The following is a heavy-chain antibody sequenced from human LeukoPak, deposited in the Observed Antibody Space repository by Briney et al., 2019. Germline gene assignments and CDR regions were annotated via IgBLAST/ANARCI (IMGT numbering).Heavy chain of an antibody. V-gene: IGHV3-73*01. J-gene: IGHJ4*02. CDR1: GFTFSSYG. CDR3: VRLSDPVVSSFDY. Sequence: QPGGSLRLSCAASGFTFSSYGMHWVRQASGKGLEWVGRIRNKANNYATAYAASVRGRFTISRDDSKNTAFLQMDSLKTEDTAVYYCVRLSDPVVSSFDYWGQGTLVTVSS. D-gene: IGHD4-23*01. CDR2: IRNKANNYAT.